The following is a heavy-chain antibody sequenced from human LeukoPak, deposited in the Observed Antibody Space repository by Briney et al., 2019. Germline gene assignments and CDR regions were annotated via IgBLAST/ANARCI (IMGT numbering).Heavy chain of an antibody. V-gene: IGHV3-74*03. D-gene: IGHD2-21*01. CDR3: AKLSYSRGGPFDI. CDR1: GFTFSRYW. J-gene: IGHJ3*02. CDR2: ISPDGSTT. Sequence: GGSLRLSCAASGFTFSRYWMHWVRQAPGKGLMWVSRISPDGSTTLYADSVKGRFTISRDNAKNTLYLQMNSLGAEDTAVYSCAKLSYSRGGPFDIWGQGTMVTVSS.